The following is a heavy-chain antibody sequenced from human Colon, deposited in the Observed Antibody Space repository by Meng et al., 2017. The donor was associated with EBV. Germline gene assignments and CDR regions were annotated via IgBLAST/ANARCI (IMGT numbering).Heavy chain of an antibody. CDR3: ARVSGRSFDP. Sequence: QVNSQRPGPVLLKPPETPLLHCTGCGASVATGRYYWSWIRQPPGKGLEWIAYIYYIGGTNYNPSLKSRLTISLDTSKNQFSLSLRSVTAADTAVYYCARVSGRSFDPWGQGTLVTVSS. CDR1: GASVATGRYY. D-gene: IGHD3-10*01. J-gene: IGHJ5*02. V-gene: IGHV4-61*01. CDR2: IYYIGGT.